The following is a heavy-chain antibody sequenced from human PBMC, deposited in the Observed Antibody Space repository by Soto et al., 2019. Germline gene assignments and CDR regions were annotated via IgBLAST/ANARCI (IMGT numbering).Heavy chain of an antibody. CDR2: IYPGDSDT. J-gene: IGHJ5*02. D-gene: IGHD6-13*01. CDR1: GYSFTSYW. Sequence: GESLKISCKGSGYSFTSYWIGWVRQMPGKGLEWMGIIYPGDSDTRYSPSFQGQVTISADKSISTAYLQWSSLKAPDTAMYYCARLGTPQRIAAAGARGWFDPWGQGTLVTVSS. V-gene: IGHV5-51*01. CDR3: ARLGTPQRIAAAGARGWFDP.